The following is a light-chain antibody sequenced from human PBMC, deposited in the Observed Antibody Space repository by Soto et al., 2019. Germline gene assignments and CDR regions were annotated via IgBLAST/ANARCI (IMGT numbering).Light chain of an antibody. CDR3: GSFTSTSSLVG. V-gene: IGLV2-14*01. Sequence: QSVLTQPASVSGSPRQSITISCTGTSSDVAGYNHFSWYQQYPGKAPKPMIYDVTGRPSGVPNRFPGSRSGNMAAVTIAGLLGGDEAHCYCGSFTSTSSLVGFGAGTQRTVL. J-gene: IGLJ2*01. CDR2: DVT. CDR1: SSDVAGYNH.